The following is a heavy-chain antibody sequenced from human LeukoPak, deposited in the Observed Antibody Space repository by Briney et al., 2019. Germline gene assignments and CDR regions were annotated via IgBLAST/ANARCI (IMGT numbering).Heavy chain of an antibody. D-gene: IGHD6-13*01. CDR1: GFTFGTSS. J-gene: IGHJ4*02. Sequence: GGSLSLSCAASGFTFGTSSMTWVRQAPGRGLEWVSIISGSGGTTYYADSVKGRFTISRDNSKNTLYLQMNSLRAEDTAVYYCAKGTAAGTDYWGQGTLVTVSS. CDR2: ISGSGGTT. V-gene: IGHV3-23*01. CDR3: AKGTAAGTDY.